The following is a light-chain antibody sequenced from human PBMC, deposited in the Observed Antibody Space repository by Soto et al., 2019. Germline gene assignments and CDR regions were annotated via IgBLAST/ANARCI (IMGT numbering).Light chain of an antibody. J-gene: IGKJ4*01. CDR2: TGS. V-gene: IGKV1-12*01. Sequence: DIQMTPSPSSVSASVGDRVSITCRASQGISSWLAWYQQKPGRAPKLLIYTGSSLQSGIPSRFSVTGSGTDFTLTISSLQPEDVETYYCQQANSFPLTFGGGTKVEIK. CDR3: QQANSFPLT. CDR1: QGISSW.